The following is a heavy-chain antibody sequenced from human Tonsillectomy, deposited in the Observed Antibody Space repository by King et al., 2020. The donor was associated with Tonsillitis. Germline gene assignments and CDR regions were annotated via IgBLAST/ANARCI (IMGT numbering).Heavy chain of an antibody. D-gene: IGHD2-21*01. V-gene: IGHV3-30*09. CDR1: GFTFNTYV. CDR2: ITYDSNYK. J-gene: IGHJ6*02. CDR3: AKATDTYGPLWGMDV. Sequence: VQLVESGGGVVQPGRSLRLSCTASGFTFNTYVMHWVRPAPGKGLEWVALITYDSNYKYYAESVKGRFAISRDNSKNTLYLQMNILRAEDTAVYYCAKATDTYGPLWGMDVWGQGTRVTVSS.